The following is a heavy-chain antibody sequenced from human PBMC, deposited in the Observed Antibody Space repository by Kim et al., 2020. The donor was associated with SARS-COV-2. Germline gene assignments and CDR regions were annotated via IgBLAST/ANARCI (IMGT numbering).Heavy chain of an antibody. CDR1: GFTFSDYY. Sequence: GGSLRLSCAASGFTFSDYYMSWIRQAPGKGLEWVAYINSDGTSIKYADSVNGRFAISRDNGKQSLSLQMSSLTPEDTAVYYCVREAASWGQGNLVTGSS. V-gene: IGHV3-11*01. D-gene: IGHD6-25*01. CDR2: INSDGTSI. J-gene: IGHJ5*02. CDR3: VREAAS.